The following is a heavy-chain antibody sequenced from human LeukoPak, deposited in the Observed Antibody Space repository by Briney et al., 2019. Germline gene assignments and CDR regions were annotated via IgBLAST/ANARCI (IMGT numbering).Heavy chain of an antibody. D-gene: IGHD2-15*01. Sequence: PGGSLRLSCAASGFTVSSNYMSWVRQAPGKGLEWVSVIYSGGSTYYADSVKGRFTISRDNSKNTLYLQMNSLRAEDTAVYYCASQRSGYYYYGMDVWGQGTTVTVSS. CDR1: GFTVSSNY. CDR3: ASQRSGYYYYGMDV. CDR2: IYSGGST. J-gene: IGHJ6*02. V-gene: IGHV3-66*04.